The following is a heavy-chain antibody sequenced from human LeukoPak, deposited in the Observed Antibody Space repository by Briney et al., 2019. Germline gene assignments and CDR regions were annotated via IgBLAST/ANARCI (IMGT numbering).Heavy chain of an antibody. Sequence: SETLSLTCTVYGGSFSGYYWSWIRQPPGKGLEWIGEINHRGSANYNPSLMSRVTLSVDTSKNQFSLKLSSVTAADTAVYFCARLDIVVVPASIPAVGFDPWGQGTLVTVSS. CDR1: GGSFSGYY. CDR2: INHRGSA. V-gene: IGHV4-34*01. J-gene: IGHJ5*02. CDR3: ARLDIVVVPASIPAVGFDP. D-gene: IGHD2-2*01.